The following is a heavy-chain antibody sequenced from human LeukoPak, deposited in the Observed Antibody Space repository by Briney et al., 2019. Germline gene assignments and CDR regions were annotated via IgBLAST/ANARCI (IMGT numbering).Heavy chain of an antibody. Sequence: PGGSLRLSCTASGFTLGDYAMSWGRQAPGKGLEWVGFIRSKAYGGTTEYAASVKGRFTISRDDSKSIAYLQMNSLKTEDTAVYYCTRDDYGGFLFDYWGQGTLVTVSS. CDR2: IRSKAYGGTT. CDR1: GFTLGDYA. D-gene: IGHD4-23*01. J-gene: IGHJ4*02. V-gene: IGHV3-49*04. CDR3: TRDDYGGFLFDY.